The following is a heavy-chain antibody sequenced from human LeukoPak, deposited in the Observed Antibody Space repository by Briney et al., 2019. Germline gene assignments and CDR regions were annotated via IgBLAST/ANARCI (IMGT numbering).Heavy chain of an antibody. CDR2: IKEDGREK. D-gene: IGHD1-26*01. V-gene: IGHV3-7*01. Sequence: GGSLRLSCAASGFTFRSYWMSWVRQAPGKGLEWVAKIKEDGREKYHVDSVKGRFTISRDNAKNSLYLQMNSLRAEDTAVYYCAKDEVGGHFEYWGQGTLVTVSS. J-gene: IGHJ4*02. CDR1: GFTFRSYW. CDR3: AKDEVGGHFEY.